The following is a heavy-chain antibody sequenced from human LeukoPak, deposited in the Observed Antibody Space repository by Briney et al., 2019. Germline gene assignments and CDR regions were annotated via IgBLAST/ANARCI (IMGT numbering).Heavy chain of an antibody. CDR1: GYSFSSYW. Sequence: GESLKISCRGPGYSFSSYWIAGVRQMPGKGLEWMGIIYPGDSDTRYSPSFQGQVTISADKSISTAYLQWSRLKASDSAMYYCARGRGYCSGGSCHDLDYWGQGTLVTVSS. J-gene: IGHJ4*02. CDR3: ARGRGYCSGGSCHDLDY. D-gene: IGHD2-15*01. CDR2: IYPGDSDT. V-gene: IGHV5-51*01.